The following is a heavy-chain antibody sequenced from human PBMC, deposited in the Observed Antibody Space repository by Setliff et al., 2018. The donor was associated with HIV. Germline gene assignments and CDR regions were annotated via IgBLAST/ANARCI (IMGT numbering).Heavy chain of an antibody. CDR1: GYTFINYA. CDR3: ARSLDTMVRGVIIDY. V-gene: IGHV7-4-1*02. J-gene: IGHJ4*02. D-gene: IGHD3-10*01. CDR2: INTNTGSP. Sequence: ASVKVSCKASGYTFINYAMSWVRQAPGQGLEWMGWINTNTGSPTYAQAFTGRFVFSVDTSVTTAYLQISSLKAEDTAVYYCARSLDTMVRGVIIDYWGQGTLVTVSS.